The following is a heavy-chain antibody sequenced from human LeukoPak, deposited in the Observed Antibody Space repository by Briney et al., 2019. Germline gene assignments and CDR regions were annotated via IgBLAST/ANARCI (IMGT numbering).Heavy chain of an antibody. D-gene: IGHD6-13*01. CDR3: ARVGYSSSLDP. CDR1: GGSISSYF. CDR2: VYHSGST. J-gene: IGHJ5*02. Sequence: SETLSLTCTVSGGSISSYFWSWIRQPPGKGLEWIGYVYHSGSTNYNPSLMSRVTISIDTSKNQFSLKLNSVTPEDTAVYYCARVGYSSSLDPWGQGTLVTVSS. V-gene: IGHV4-59*12.